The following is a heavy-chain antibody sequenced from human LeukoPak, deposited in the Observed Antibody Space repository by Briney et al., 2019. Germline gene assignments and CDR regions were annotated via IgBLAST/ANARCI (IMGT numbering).Heavy chain of an antibody. CDR1: GYTYTGHY. D-gene: IGHD3-22*01. CDR2: INPNSGGT. J-gene: IGHJ5*02. CDR3: ARNDYYYGSSGYQYNWFDP. Sequence: ASVKVSCKASGYTYTGHYMHWVRQAPGQGLEWMGWINPNSGGTNYGQKFQGRVTMTRDTSISTAYMELSRLRSDETAVKYCARNDYYYGSSGYQYNWFDPWGQGTLVTVSS. V-gene: IGHV1-2*02.